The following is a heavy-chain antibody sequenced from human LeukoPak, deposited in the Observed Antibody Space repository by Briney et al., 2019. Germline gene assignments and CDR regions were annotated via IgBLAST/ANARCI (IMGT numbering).Heavy chain of an antibody. CDR2: ISYDGSNK. CDR1: GFTFSSYA. J-gene: IGHJ4*02. D-gene: IGHD6-19*01. V-gene: IGHV3-30*14. CDR3: ATGYSSGWYSGPIDY. Sequence: GRSLRLSCAASGFTFSSYAMHWVRQAPGKGLEWVAVISYDGSNKYYADSVKGRFTISRDNSKNTLYLQMNSLRAEATAVYYCATGYSSGWYSGPIDYWGQGTLVTVSS.